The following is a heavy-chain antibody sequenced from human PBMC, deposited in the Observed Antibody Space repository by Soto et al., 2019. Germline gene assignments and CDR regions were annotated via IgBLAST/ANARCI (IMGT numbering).Heavy chain of an antibody. J-gene: IGHJ5*02. CDR2: IYSGDST. V-gene: IGHV3-66*01. Sequence: GGSLRLSCAASGFTVSSNYMSWVRQAPGKGLEWVSVIYSGDSTYYADSVKGRFTISRDNSKNTLYLQMNSLRAEDTAVYYCARGLTSRGWFDPWGQGTLVTVSS. CDR3: ARGLTSRGWFDP. CDR1: GFTVSSNY. D-gene: IGHD1-20*01.